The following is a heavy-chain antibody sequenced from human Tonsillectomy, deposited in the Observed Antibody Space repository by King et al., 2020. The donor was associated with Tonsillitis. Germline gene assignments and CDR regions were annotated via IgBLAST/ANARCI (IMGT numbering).Heavy chain of an antibody. J-gene: IGHJ5*02. CDR1: GGSISNFY. V-gene: IGHV4-59*01. D-gene: IGHD6-13*01. CDR3: ARDPNRSSSGYSSSWDVFAP. CDR2: IYHSGST. Sequence: VQLQESGPGLVKPSETLSLTCTVSGGSISNFYWSWIRQPPGKGLEWIGYIYHSGSTNYNPSLKGRATMSVDTSKNQFSLRLTSVTAADTAVYYCARDPNRSSSGYSSSWDVFAPWGQGTLVTVSS.